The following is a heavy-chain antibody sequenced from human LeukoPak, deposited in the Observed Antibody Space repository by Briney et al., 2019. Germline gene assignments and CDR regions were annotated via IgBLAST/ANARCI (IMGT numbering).Heavy chain of an antibody. CDR3: ARGGVVAASPYYFDY. J-gene: IGHJ4*02. Sequence: SVTVSCTASGGTFSSYAISLVRQAPGQGLEWMGGIIPIFGTANYAQKFQGRVTITADESTSTAYMELSSLRSEDAAVYYCARGGVVAASPYYFDYWGQGTLVTVSS. CDR1: GGTFSSYA. D-gene: IGHD2-15*01. CDR2: IIPIFGTA. V-gene: IGHV1-69*01.